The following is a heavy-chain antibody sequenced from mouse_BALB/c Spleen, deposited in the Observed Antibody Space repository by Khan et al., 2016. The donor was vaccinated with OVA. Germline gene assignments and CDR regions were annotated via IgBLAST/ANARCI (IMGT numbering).Heavy chain of an antibody. CDR2: IDYSGST. D-gene: IGHD1-3*01. V-gene: IGHV3-2*02. CDR3: SRIYSENY. CDR1: AYSITSDYA. J-gene: IGHJ4*01. Sequence: EVQLVESGPGLVRPSQSLSLTCTVTAYSITSDYAWNWIRQFPGNKLEWMGYIDYSGSTSYNPSLKSRISITRDTSKNQFFLQLNSVTTEDTATYYCSRIYSENYWGQGTSVTVSS.